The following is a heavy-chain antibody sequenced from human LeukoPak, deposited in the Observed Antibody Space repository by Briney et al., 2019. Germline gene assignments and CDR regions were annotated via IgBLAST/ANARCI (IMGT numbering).Heavy chain of an antibody. CDR1: GYTFTGYY. Sequence: ASVKVSCKASGYTFTGYYMHWVRRAPGQGLEWMGWINPNSGGTNYAQKFQGRVTVTRDTSISTAYMELSRLRSDDTAVYYCATFYPAATGHDYWGQGTLVTVSS. D-gene: IGHD2-2*01. CDR3: ATFYPAATGHDY. V-gene: IGHV1-2*02. CDR2: INPNSGGT. J-gene: IGHJ4*02.